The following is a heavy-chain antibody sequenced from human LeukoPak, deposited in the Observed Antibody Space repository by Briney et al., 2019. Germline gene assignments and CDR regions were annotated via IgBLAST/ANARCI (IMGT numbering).Heavy chain of an antibody. J-gene: IGHJ4*02. D-gene: IGHD2-2*01. CDR1: GYSISSGYS. CDR3: ARDRQRDCSSTSCRTNDY. CDR2: IYHSGTT. Sequence: SETLSLTCAVSGYSISSGYSWGWIRQPPGKGLEWIANIYHSGTTYYNPSPKSRVTLSVDTSKNQFSLKLSSVTAADTAVYYCARDRQRDCSSTSCRTNDYWGQGTLVTVSS. V-gene: IGHV4-38-2*02.